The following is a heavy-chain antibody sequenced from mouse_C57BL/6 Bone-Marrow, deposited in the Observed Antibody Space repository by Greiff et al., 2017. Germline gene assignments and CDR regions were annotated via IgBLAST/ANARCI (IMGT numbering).Heavy chain of an antibody. CDR2: IRNKANGYTT. J-gene: IGHJ1*03. CDR3: ARSIGSTWYFDV. Sequence: EVLLVESGGGLVQPGGSLSLSCAASGFTFTDYYMSWARQPPGKALEWLGFIRNKANGYTTDYSVSVKGRFTISRDNSQSILYLQMSALRAEDSATYYCARSIGSTWYFDVWGTGTTVTVSS. V-gene: IGHV7-3*01. D-gene: IGHD1-1*01. CDR1: GFTFTDYY.